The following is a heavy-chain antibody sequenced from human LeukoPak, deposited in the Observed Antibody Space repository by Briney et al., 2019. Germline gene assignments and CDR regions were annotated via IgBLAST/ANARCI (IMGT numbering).Heavy chain of an antibody. CDR2: IIPIFGTA. CDR3: ARPMADDSSGYYPDAFDI. Sequence: SVKVSCKASGGTFSSYATSWVRQAPGQGLEWMGGIIPIFGTANYAQKFQGRVTITADESTSTAYMELSSLRSEDTAVYYCARPMADDSSGYYPDAFDIWGQGTMVTVSS. J-gene: IGHJ3*02. V-gene: IGHV1-69*01. CDR1: GGTFSSYA. D-gene: IGHD3-22*01.